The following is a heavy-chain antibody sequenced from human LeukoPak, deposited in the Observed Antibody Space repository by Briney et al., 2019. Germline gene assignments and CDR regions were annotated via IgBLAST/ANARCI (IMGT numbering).Heavy chain of an antibody. V-gene: IGHV3-48*01. J-gene: IGHJ4*02. D-gene: IGHD2-21*01. CDR2: ITGSGDMT. Sequence: GGSLRLSCAASGFTFSNYGINWVRQAPGKGLEWLSHITGSGDMTHYANSVKGRFTISRDNAKSSLFLQMHSLRAEDTAVYYCARENVDGTGGFDYWGQGTLVTVSS. CDR1: GFTFSNYG. CDR3: ARENVDGTGGFDY.